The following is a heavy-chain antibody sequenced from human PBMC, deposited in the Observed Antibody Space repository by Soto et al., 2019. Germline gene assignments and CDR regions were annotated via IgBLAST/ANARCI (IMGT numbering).Heavy chain of an antibody. J-gene: IGHJ1*01. V-gene: IGHV3-23*01. Sequence: EEQLLESGGGLVQPGGSLKISCAVAGFTFGSYAMSWVRQAPGKGLEWDSGISGTGRVTNYAESVKGRFTISRDNPKNTLYLEMKSLRAEDTAVYYCAKDVHYNIVTGIEYFDHWGQGTLVTVSS. CDR2: ISGTGRVT. D-gene: IGHD3-9*01. CDR3: AKDVHYNIVTGIEYFDH. CDR1: GFTFGSYA.